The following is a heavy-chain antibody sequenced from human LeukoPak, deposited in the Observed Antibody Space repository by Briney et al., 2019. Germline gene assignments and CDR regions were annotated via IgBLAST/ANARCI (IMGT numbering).Heavy chain of an antibody. CDR3: ARDGDEDGYNSVDY. J-gene: IGHJ4*02. CDR1: GFTFGDYW. V-gene: IGHV3-20*04. CDR2: INWNGGGT. Sequence: GSLRLSCAASGFTFGDYWMSWVRQAPGKGLEWVSNINWNGGGTGYVDSVKGRFTISRDNAKNTLYLQMNSLRAEDTALYYCARDGDEDGYNSVDYWGQGTLVTVSS. D-gene: IGHD5-24*01.